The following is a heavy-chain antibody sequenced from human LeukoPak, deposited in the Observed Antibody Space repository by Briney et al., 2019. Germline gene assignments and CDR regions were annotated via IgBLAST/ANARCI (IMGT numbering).Heavy chain of an antibody. J-gene: IGHJ4*02. V-gene: IGHV4-61*01. CDR2: IYYTGTT. Sequence: SETLSLTCTVSVGSVSNGNYYWSWLRQPPGKALEWIGYIYYTGTTYYIPSLEGRVTISVDTSKNQFSVKLNSVTAADTAVYYCARGVVPTYYDSSGYYSSWGQGTLVTVSS. CDR3: ARGVVPTYYDSSGYYSS. D-gene: IGHD3-22*01. CDR1: VGSVSNGNYY.